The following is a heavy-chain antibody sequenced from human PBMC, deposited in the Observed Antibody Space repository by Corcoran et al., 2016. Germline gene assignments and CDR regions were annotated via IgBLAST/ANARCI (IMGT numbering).Heavy chain of an antibody. D-gene: IGHD3-10*01. CDR2: IIPIFGTA. V-gene: IGHV1-69*01. J-gene: IGHJ4*02. CDR1: GGTFSSYA. CDR3: ARGSGITRVRGVISSYFDY. Sequence: QVQLVQSGAEVKKPGSSVKVSCKASGGTFSSYAISWVRQAPGQGLEWMGGIIPIFGTANYAQKFQGRVTITADESTSTAYMELSRLRSEDTAVYYCARGSGITRVRGVISSYFDYWGQGTLVIVSS.